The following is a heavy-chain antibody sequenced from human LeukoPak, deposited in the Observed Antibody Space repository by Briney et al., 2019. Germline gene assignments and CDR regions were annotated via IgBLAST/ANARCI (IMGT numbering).Heavy chain of an antibody. J-gene: IGHJ4*02. CDR1: GFTFNTYN. CDR3: ARESEESFDY. CDR2: ISSSSDYI. V-gene: IGHV3-21*01. Sequence: GGSLRLSCAASGFTFNTYNMNWVRQAPGKGLEWVSSISSSSDYIYYADSVKGRFTISRDIPKNSLYLQMNSLRAEDSAVYYCARESEESFDYWGQGTLVTVSS. D-gene: IGHD3-10*01.